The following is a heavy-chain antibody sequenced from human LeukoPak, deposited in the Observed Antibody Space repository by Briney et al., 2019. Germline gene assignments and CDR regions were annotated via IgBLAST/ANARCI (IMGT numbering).Heavy chain of an antibody. CDR1: GGSFSGYY. V-gene: IGHV4-34*01. Sequence: TSSETLSLTCAVYGGSFSGYYWSWIRQPPGKGLEWIGEINHSGSTNYNPSLKSRVTISVDTSKNQFSLKLSSVTAADTAVYYCARRYNWNYVVAYYYGMDVWGQGTTVTVSS. J-gene: IGHJ6*02. D-gene: IGHD1-7*01. CDR3: ARRYNWNYVVAYYYGMDV. CDR2: INHSGST.